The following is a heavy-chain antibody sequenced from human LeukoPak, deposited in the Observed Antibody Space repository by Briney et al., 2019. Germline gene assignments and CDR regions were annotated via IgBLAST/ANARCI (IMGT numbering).Heavy chain of an antibody. CDR1: GFTFSSYG. J-gene: IGHJ4*02. Sequence: GGSLRLSCAASGFTFSSYGMHWVRQAPGKGLEWVAFIRYDGSNEYYADSVKGRFTISRDNSKNTLYLQMNSLRAEDTAVYYCAKDRGLGLTGDEAGDYWGQGTLVTVSS. D-gene: IGHD7-27*01. CDR2: IRYDGSNE. V-gene: IGHV3-30*02. CDR3: AKDRGLGLTGDEAGDY.